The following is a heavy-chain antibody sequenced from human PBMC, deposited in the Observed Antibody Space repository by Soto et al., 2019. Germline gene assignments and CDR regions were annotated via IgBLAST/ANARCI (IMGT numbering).Heavy chain of an antibody. J-gene: IGHJ4*02. CDR2: IYTSGST. V-gene: IGHV4-4*07. Sequence: PSETLSLTCTVSGGSISSYYWRWIRQPAGKGLEWIGRIYTSGSTNYNPSLTSRVTMSVDTSKNQFSLKLSSVTAADTAVYYCARDLEWELVGRGSGYYYFDYWGQGTLVTVSS. CDR1: GGSISSYY. D-gene: IGHD5-12*01. CDR3: ARDLEWELVGRGSGYYYFDY.